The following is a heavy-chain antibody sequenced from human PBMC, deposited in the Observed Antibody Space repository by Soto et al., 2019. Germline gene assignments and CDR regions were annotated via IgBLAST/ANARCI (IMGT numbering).Heavy chain of an antibody. CDR3: ARSRYSGSYFFDY. Sequence: PSETLPLTCTVSGGSISSGDYYWSWIRQPPGKGLEWIAYIHYSGSTYYNPSLKSRVTISVDTSKNQFSLKLSSVTAADTAVYYCARSRYSGSYFFDYWGQGILVTVSS. D-gene: IGHD1-26*01. CDR1: GGSISSGDYY. CDR2: IHYSGST. J-gene: IGHJ4*02. V-gene: IGHV4-30-4*01.